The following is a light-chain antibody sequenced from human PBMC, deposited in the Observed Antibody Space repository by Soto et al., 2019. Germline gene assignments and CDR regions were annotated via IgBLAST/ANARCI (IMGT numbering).Light chain of an antibody. CDR2: DVT. Sequence: QSALTQPASVSGSPGQSITISCTGSNDDIGDYNYVSWYQQHPGKAPKLMIYDVTNRPSGVPDRFSGSKSGNTASLTVSGLQAEDEADYYCSSYAGSSNVFGTGTKLTVL. CDR3: SSYAGSSNV. J-gene: IGLJ1*01. V-gene: IGLV2-14*03. CDR1: NDDIGDYNY.